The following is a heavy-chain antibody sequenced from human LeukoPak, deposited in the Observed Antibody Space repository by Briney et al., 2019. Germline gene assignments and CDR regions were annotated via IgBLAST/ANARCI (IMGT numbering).Heavy chain of an antibody. D-gene: IGHD1-26*01. CDR2: IYPADSDT. CDR3: ARLLSGRYYYNYFDP. V-gene: IGHV5-51*01. Sequence: GESLKISCKASGYTFATSWIGWVRQMPGKGLEWMGIIYPADSDTRYSPSLQGQVTISADKSISTAYLQWNSLKASGTAMYYCARLLSGRYYYNYFDPWGQGTLVTVSS. CDR1: GYTFATSW. J-gene: IGHJ5*02.